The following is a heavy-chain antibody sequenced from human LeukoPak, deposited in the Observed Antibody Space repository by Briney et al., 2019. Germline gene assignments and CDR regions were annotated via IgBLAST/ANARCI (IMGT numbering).Heavy chain of an antibody. CDR3: ARGRFLEPLDY. CDR1: GFIFTSYG. Sequence: PGRSLRVSCEASGFIFTSYGMYWVRQAPGKGLEWVALIWYDGSKKYYADSVKGRFTISRDNFKNTVYLQMNSLRAEDTAVYYCARGRFLEPLDYWGQGTLVTVSS. J-gene: IGHJ4*02. V-gene: IGHV3-33*01. D-gene: IGHD3-3*01. CDR2: IWYDGSKK.